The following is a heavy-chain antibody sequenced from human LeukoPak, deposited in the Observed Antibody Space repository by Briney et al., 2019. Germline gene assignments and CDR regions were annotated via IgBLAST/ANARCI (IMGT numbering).Heavy chain of an antibody. CDR1: GYTFTSYG. V-gene: IGHV1-18*01. Sequence: ASVKVSCKASGYTFTSYGISWVRQAPGQGLEWMGWISAYNGNTNYAQKLQGRVTMTTDTSTSTAYMELRSLRSDDTAVYYCARVDIVVVTDAFDIWGQGTMVTVSS. J-gene: IGHJ3*02. CDR2: ISAYNGNT. D-gene: IGHD2-21*02. CDR3: ARVDIVVVTDAFDI.